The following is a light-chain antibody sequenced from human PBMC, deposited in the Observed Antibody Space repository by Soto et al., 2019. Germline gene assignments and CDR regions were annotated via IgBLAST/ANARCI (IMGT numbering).Light chain of an antibody. Sequence: ERVLTQSPGTLSLSPGERATLSCRASQSVSSNYLNWYQQKPGQAPRLLIYGASSRATGIPDRFSGSGSGTDFTLTISRLEPEDFAVYYCQQYGSSPLMYTFGQGTKLEIK. CDR3: QQYGSSPLMYT. CDR1: QSVSSNY. J-gene: IGKJ2*01. V-gene: IGKV3-20*01. CDR2: GAS.